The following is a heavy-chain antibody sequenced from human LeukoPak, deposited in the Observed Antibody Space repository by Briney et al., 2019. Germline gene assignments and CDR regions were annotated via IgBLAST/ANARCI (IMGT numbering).Heavy chain of an antibody. CDR1: GFIFSDHY. CDR3: ARLRGLIDH. Sequence: GGSLRLSCAASGFIFSDHYMSWIRQAPGKGLEGVAYINSDSTTLYYADSVKGRFTVSRDNAKNSLYLHMNSLGLDDTAVYYCARLRGLIDHWGQGALVTVSS. V-gene: IGHV3-11*01. D-gene: IGHD3-10*01. J-gene: IGHJ4*02. CDR2: INSDSTTL.